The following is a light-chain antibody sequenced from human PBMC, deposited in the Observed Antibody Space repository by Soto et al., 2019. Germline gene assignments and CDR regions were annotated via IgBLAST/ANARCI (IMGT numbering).Light chain of an antibody. CDR2: GAS. CDR3: QHCDTYWP. Sequence: DIEVTQSASSLSASVGDRVTITCRTSRGISNYLAWYQQKPGKVPKLLIYGASTLQSGVPSRFSGSGSGTEFTLTITGLQPDDFATYHCQHCDTYWPFGQGTKVDI. CDR1: RGISNY. V-gene: IGKV1-27*01. J-gene: IGKJ1*01.